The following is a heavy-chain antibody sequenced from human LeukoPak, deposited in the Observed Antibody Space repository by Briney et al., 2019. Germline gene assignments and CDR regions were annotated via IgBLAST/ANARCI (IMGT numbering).Heavy chain of an antibody. CDR3: VKPYPTLTTSSVLDT. D-gene: IGHD4-17*01. Sequence: GGSLRLSCAASGFIFSNYAIHWVRQAPGKGLEWVAAISYDGNTQHYADPVKGRFTISRDNSKSKVYVQIDTLTIEDSAVYYCVKPYPTLTTSSVLDTWGQGTLVTVSS. J-gene: IGHJ5*01. V-gene: IGHV3-30*18. CDR1: GFIFSNYA. CDR2: ISYDGNTQ.